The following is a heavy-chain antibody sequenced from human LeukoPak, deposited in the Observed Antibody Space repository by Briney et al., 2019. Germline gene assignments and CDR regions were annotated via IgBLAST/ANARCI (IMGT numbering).Heavy chain of an antibody. CDR1: GFTFSSYE. V-gene: IGHV3-48*03. Sequence: PGGSLRLSCAASGFTFSSYEMNWVRQAPGKGLEWVSYISSSGSTIYYADSVKGRFTISRDNAKNSLYLQMNSLRAEDTAVYYCARDGITMIVVVITSDAFDIWGQGTMVTVSS. CDR3: ARDGITMIVVVITSDAFDI. D-gene: IGHD3-22*01. J-gene: IGHJ3*02. CDR2: ISSSGSTI.